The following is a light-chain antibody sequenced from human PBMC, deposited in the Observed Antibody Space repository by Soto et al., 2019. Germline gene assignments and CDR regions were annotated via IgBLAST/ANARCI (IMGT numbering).Light chain of an antibody. CDR3: MQALQTPFT. CDR2: LGS. J-gene: IGKJ4*01. Sequence: DIVMTQSPLSLPVTPGEPASISCRSSQSLLHSNGYNYLDWYLQKPGQSPQLLIYLGSNRASGVPDRFSGSGSGKDFTLKISRVEAEDVRVYYCMQALQTPFTFGGGTKVEIK. CDR1: QSLLHSNGYNY. V-gene: IGKV2-28*01.